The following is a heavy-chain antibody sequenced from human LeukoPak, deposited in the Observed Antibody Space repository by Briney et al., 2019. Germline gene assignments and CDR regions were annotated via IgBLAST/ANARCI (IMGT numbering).Heavy chain of an antibody. J-gene: IGHJ1*01. CDR2: IYQSGSA. D-gene: IGHD6-13*01. CDR3: ARVAAGIGFFQH. Sequence: SQTLSLTCGVSGASVSSIGYSWSWIRQPPGRGLEWIGFIYQSGSASYNPSLQSRVTTSVDTSKNQLSLKLSSVTAADTAVYYCARVAAGIGFFQHWGRGTLVTVSS. CDR1: GASVSSIGYS. V-gene: IGHV4-30-2*01.